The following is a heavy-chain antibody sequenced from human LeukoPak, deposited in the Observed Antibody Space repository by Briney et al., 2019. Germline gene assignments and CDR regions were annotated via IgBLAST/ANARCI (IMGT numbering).Heavy chain of an antibody. CDR3: AKGDLIVGWVTGGY. J-gene: IGHJ4*02. Sequence: GGSLRLSCAASGVTFSSYAMSWVRQAPGKGLEWVSAISGSGGSTYYADSVKGRFTISRDNSKNTLYLQMNSLRVEDTAVYYCAKGDLIVGWVTGGYWGQGTLVTVSS. CDR2: ISGSGGST. V-gene: IGHV3-23*01. CDR1: GVTFSSYA. D-gene: IGHD1-26*01.